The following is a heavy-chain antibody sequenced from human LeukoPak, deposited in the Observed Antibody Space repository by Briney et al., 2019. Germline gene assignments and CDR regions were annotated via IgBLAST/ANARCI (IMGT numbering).Heavy chain of an antibody. CDR2: ISSNGGST. CDR1: GFTFSSYA. Sequence: PGGSLRLSCAASGFTFSSYAMHWVRQAPGKGLEYVSAISSNGGSTYYANSVKGRFTISRDNSKNTLYLQMGSLRAEDMAVYYCARVSYYDSSGYLDYWGQGTLVTVSS. V-gene: IGHV3-64*01. D-gene: IGHD3-22*01. CDR3: ARVSYYDSSGYLDY. J-gene: IGHJ4*02.